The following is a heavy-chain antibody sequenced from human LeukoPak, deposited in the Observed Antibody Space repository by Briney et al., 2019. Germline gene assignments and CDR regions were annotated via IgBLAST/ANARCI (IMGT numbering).Heavy chain of an antibody. Sequence: SGPTLVKPTQTLTLTCTFSGFSLSTSGVGVGWIRQPPGKALEWLALIYWNDDKRYSPSLKSRLTITKDTSKNQVVLTMTNMDPVDTATYYCAHRRRLDYDILTGYYYPNWFDPWGQGTLVTVSS. CDR1: GFSLSTSGVG. CDR3: AHRRRLDYDILTGYYYPNWFDP. J-gene: IGHJ5*02. D-gene: IGHD3-9*01. CDR2: IYWNDDK. V-gene: IGHV2-5*01.